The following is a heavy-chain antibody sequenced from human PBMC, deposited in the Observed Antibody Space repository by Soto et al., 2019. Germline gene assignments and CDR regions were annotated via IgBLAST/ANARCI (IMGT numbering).Heavy chain of an antibody. CDR3: ARVRITIFGVDPYYYGMDL. CDR2: ISAYNGNT. J-gene: IGHJ6*02. Sequence: ASVKVSCKASGYTFTSYYMHWVRQAPGQGLEWMGWISAYNGNTNYAQKLQGRVTMTTDTSTSTAYMELRSLRSDDTAVYYCARVRITIFGVDPYYYGMDLGGQGTTVTVSS. D-gene: IGHD3-3*01. CDR1: GYTFTSYY. V-gene: IGHV1-18*04.